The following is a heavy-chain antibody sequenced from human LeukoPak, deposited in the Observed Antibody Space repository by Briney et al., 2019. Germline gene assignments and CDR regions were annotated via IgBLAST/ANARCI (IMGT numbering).Heavy chain of an antibody. CDR3: AGEGGTTVDY. V-gene: IGHV4-59*01. D-gene: IGHD1-1*01. Sequence: SETLSLTCTVSGGSISSYYWSWIRQPPGKGLEWIGYIYYSGSTNYNPSLKSRVTISVDTSKNQFSLKLSSVTAADTAVYYCAGEGGTTVDYWGQGTLVTVSS. CDR2: IYYSGST. J-gene: IGHJ4*02. CDR1: GGSISSYY.